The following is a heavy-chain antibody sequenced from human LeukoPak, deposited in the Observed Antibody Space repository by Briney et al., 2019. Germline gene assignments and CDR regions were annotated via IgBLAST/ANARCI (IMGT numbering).Heavy chain of an antibody. V-gene: IGHV4-34*01. J-gene: IGHJ2*01. CDR2: INHSGST. D-gene: IGHD3-3*01. Sequence: SETLSLTCAVYGGSFSGYYWSWIRQPPGKGLEWIGEINHSGSTNYNPSLKSRVTISVDTSKNQFSLKLSPVTAADTAVYYCARGVSLGFLEWPRAKNWYFDLWGRGTLVTVSS. CDR3: ARGVSLGFLEWPRAKNWYFDL. CDR1: GGSFSGYY.